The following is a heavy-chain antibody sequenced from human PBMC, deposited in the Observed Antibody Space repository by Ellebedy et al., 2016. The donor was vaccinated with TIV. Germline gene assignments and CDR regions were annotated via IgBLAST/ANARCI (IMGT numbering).Heavy chain of an antibody. V-gene: IGHV3-7*03. CDR3: ARGGVVAGADY. CDR2: IKHDGSEK. CDR1: GFTFSSYW. J-gene: IGHJ4*02. Sequence: GGSLRLSCTDSGFTFSSYWMIWVRQAPGKGLEWVANIKHDGSEKYYVDSVKGRFTISRDNAKNSLYLQMNSLRGEDTAVYYCARGGVVAGADYWGQGTLVTVSS. D-gene: IGHD6-19*01.